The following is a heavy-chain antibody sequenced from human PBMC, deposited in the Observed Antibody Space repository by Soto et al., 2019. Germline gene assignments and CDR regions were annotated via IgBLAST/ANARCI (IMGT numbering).Heavy chain of an antibody. CDR1: GDSVSSNSAA. J-gene: IGHJ5*02. D-gene: IGHD2-2*02. CDR2: TYYRSKWHN. CDR3: ARSGRGYCSSTSCYSWFDP. Sequence: SQTLSLTCAISGDSVSSNSAAWNWIRHSPSRGLEWLGRTYYRSKWHNDYAVSVKSRIIISPDTSKNQFSLQLNSVTPEDTAVYYCARSGRGYCSSTSCYSWFDPWGQGTLVTVS. V-gene: IGHV6-1*01.